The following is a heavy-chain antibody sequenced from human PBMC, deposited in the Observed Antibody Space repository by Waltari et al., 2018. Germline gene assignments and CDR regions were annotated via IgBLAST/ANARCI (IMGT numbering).Heavy chain of an antibody. J-gene: IGHJ2*01. D-gene: IGHD2-15*01. V-gene: IGHV3-7*01. CDR3: ARDGEYCSGDKCYSYWYFDL. CDR1: GFDFSSYW. Sequence: EVQLVESGGGLVQPGGSLRLSCAVSGFDFSSYWMSWVRQVPGKGLEWVANIKQDGSEIYYVDSVKGRFTISRDNAKNSLYLQMNSLRAEDTAMYYCARDGEYCSGDKCYSYWYFDLWGRGTLVTVSS. CDR2: IKQDGSEI.